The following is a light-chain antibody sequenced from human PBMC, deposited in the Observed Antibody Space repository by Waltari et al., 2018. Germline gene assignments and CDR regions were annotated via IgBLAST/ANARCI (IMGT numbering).Light chain of an antibody. J-gene: IGKJ4*01. CDR1: QDITNY. V-gene: IGKV1-9*01. CDR2: AAS. Sequence: IQLTQSPSSLSASVGDRVTITCRANQDITNYLAWYQQEPGKPPKLLIYAASALQSGVPSRFSGSQSGTDFTLTISTLQPEDFATYYCQQLDTYPLTFGGGTKVEIK. CDR3: QQLDTYPLT.